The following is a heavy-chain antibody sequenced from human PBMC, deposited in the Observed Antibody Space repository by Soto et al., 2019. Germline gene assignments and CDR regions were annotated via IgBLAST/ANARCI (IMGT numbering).Heavy chain of an antibody. J-gene: IGHJ4*02. CDR3: ASIAAPGTTHFDF. V-gene: IGHV4-39*01. D-gene: IGHD6-13*01. CDR2: IYYSGNT. Sequence: SETLSLTCTVSGGSLGSSSYYWGWIRQSPRKGLEWIGNIYYSGNTFYNPSLKSRVTISVDTSKNQFYLHLSSVTAADTAIFYCASIAAPGTTHFDFWGQGTLVTVSS. CDR1: GGSLGSSSYY.